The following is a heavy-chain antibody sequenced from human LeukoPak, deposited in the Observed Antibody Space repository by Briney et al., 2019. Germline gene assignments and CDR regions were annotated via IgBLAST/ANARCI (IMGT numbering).Heavy chain of an antibody. CDR3: ARVRGIVVVVAAKLGGHYFDY. CDR2: INHSGST. D-gene: IGHD2-15*01. CDR1: GGSFSGYY. Sequence: SETLSLTCAVYGGSFSGYYWSWIRQPPGKGLEWIGEINHSGSTNYNPSLKSRVTISVDTSKNQFSLKLSSVTAADTAVYYCARVRGIVVVVAAKLGGHYFDYWGQGTLVTVPS. J-gene: IGHJ4*02. V-gene: IGHV4-34*01.